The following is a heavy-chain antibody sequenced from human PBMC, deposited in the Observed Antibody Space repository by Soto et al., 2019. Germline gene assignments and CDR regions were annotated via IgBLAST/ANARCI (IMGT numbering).Heavy chain of an antibody. CDR3: AREARAYCGGDCYWRWFDP. Sequence: QVQLVQSGAEVKKPGSSVKVSCKASGGTFSSYAISWVRQAPGQGLEWMGGIIPIFGTANYAQKFQGRVTTTAEESTSTAYMELSSLRSEDTAVYYCAREARAYCGGDCYWRWFDPWGQGTLVTVSS. CDR1: GGTFSSYA. J-gene: IGHJ5*02. D-gene: IGHD2-21*02. CDR2: IIPIFGTA. V-gene: IGHV1-69*12.